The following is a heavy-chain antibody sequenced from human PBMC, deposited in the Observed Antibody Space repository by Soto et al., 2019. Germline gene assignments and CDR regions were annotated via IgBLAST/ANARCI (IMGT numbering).Heavy chain of an antibody. V-gene: IGHV1-69*18. CDR2: IIPIFGTA. CDR3: ARAWFKARIVLRSYFDY. CDR1: GGTFSSYA. D-gene: IGHD3-3*01. Sequence: QVQLVQSGAEVKKPGSSVKVSCKASGGTFSSYAIRWVRQAPGQGLEWMGRIIPIFGTANYAQKFQGRVTITADESTSKAYMELSSMRSEATAVYYCARAWFKARIVLRSYFDYWGQGTLVTVSS. J-gene: IGHJ4*02.